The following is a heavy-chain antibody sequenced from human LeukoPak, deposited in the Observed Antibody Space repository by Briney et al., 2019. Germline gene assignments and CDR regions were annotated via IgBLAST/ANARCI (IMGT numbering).Heavy chain of an antibody. D-gene: IGHD1-26*01. J-gene: IGHJ4*02. CDR3: ARAPTSYYYLDY. Sequence: NPGGSLRLSCAASGFTFSSYSMNWVRQAPGKGLEWVSSISSSSSYIYYADSVKGRFTISRDNSKNTLYLQMNSLRAEDTAVYYCARAPTSYYYLDYWGQGTLVTVSS. CDR1: GFTFSSYS. V-gene: IGHV3-21*01. CDR2: ISSSSSYI.